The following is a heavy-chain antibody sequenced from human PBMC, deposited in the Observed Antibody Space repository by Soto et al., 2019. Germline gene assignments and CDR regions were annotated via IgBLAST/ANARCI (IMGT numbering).Heavy chain of an antibody. J-gene: IGHJ4*02. CDR2: IDSSSATI. V-gene: IGHV3-48*02. D-gene: IGHD5-12*01. Sequence: WGSLILSCAASGFTLSIYSMNWVRQAPGKGLEWLSYIDSSSATIYYADSVKGRFIISRDNAKNSLYLQMNSLRDEDTAVYYCARGGVATIFGDSWGQGTLVTVSS. CDR3: ARGGVATIFGDS. CDR1: GFTLSIYS.